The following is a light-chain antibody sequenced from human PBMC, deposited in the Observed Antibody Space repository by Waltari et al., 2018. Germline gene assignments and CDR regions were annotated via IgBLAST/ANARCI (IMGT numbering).Light chain of an antibody. Sequence: SYELTQPPSVSVSPGQTARITCSGDALPKQYAYWYQQKPGQAPVLVIYKYSERTSGIPERFSGSSSVTTVTLTISGVQAEDEADYYCQSADSSGTWVFGGGTKLTVL. J-gene: IGLJ3*02. CDR3: QSADSSGTWV. CDR2: KYS. CDR1: ALPKQY. V-gene: IGLV3-25*03.